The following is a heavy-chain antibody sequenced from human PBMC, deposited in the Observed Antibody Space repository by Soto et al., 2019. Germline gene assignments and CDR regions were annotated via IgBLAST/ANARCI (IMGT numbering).Heavy chain of an antibody. D-gene: IGHD2-21*02. CDR1: GGSISSYY. J-gene: IGHJ4*02. V-gene: IGHV4-59*01. Sequence: SLTCTVSGGSISSYYWIWIRQPPGKGLEWIGYIYYSGSTNYNPSLKSRVTISVDTSKNQFSLKLSSVTAADTAVYYCARDTSGDVGIDYWGQGTLVTVSS. CDR2: IYYSGST. CDR3: ARDTSGDVGIDY.